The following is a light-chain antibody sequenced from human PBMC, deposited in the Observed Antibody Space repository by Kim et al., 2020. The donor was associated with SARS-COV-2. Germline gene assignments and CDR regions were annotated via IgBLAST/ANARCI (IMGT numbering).Light chain of an antibody. CDR3: QTWGTGIHVV. CDR1: SGNSSYA. CDR2: LNSDGSH. V-gene: IGLV4-69*01. Sequence: SVKLTCTLSSGNSSYAIAWHQQQPEKDPRYLMKLNSDGSHSKGDGIPDRFSGSSSGAERYLTISSLQSEDEADYYCQTWGTGIHVVFGGGTQLTVL. J-gene: IGLJ2*01.